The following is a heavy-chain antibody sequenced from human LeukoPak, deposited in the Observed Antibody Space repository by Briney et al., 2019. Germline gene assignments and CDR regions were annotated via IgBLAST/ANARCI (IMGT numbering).Heavy chain of an antibody. D-gene: IGHD3-3*01. CDR1: GDSISRFY. CDR3: AREWRNTIFGVVRYFNL. CDR2: IYYDGST. Sequence: PSETLSLTCSVPGDSISRFYWSWIRQPPGRGLEWIGHIYYDGSTNYSPSLKSRVSISIDMSKNQFSLNLTSVTPADTAVYYCAREWRNTIFGVVRYFNLWGRGTLVTVSS. J-gene: IGHJ2*01. V-gene: IGHV4-59*01.